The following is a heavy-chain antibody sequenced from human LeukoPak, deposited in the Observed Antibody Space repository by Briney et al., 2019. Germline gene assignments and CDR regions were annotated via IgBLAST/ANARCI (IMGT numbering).Heavy chain of an antibody. D-gene: IGHD1-26*01. V-gene: IGHV4-34*01. J-gene: IGHJ4*02. Sequence: PSETLSLTCAVYGGSFSGYYWSWIRQPPGKGLEWIGEINHSGSTNYNPSLKSRVTISVDTSKNQFSLKLSSVTAADTAVYYCARGRFPKSGRYLFWGQGTLVTVSS. CDR2: INHSGST. CDR3: ARGRFPKSGRYLF. CDR1: GGSFSGYY.